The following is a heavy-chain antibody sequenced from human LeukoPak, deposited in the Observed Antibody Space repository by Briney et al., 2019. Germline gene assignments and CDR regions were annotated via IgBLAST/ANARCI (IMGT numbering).Heavy chain of an antibody. V-gene: IGHV3-23*01. J-gene: IGHJ4*02. D-gene: IGHD1-26*01. CDR1: GFTFSSYA. CDR3: TTAGSRGSYLPFDY. CDR2: ISGSIGNT. Sequence: PGGSLRLSCAASGFTFSSYAMSWVRQAPGKGLEWVSAISGSIGNTYYADSVKGRFTISRDNSKNTLYLQMNSLRAEDTAVFYCTTAGSRGSYLPFDYWGQGTLVTVSS.